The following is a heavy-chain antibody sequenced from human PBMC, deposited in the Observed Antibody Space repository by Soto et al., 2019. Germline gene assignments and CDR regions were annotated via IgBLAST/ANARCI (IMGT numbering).Heavy chain of an antibody. V-gene: IGHV1-69*12. CDR2: IIPTFGKP. J-gene: IGHJ6*02. CDR3: AAEEGMDEVDYFYVMEV. CDR1: GGSFSSLG. D-gene: IGHD5-12*01. Sequence: QVQLEQSGAEVRQPGSSVKVSCKASGGSFSSLGLSWVRRAPGQGLEWMGGIIPTFGKPTYTQKFQARITITADESTRTAYMGLTSLTSEDTAVYYCAAEEGMDEVDYFYVMEVWGQGTAVTV.